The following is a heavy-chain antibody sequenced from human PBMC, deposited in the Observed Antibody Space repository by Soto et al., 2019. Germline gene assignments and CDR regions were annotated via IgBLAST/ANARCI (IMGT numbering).Heavy chain of an antibody. CDR3: ARDSYCGGDCYPRDWFAP. D-gene: IGHD2-21*02. V-gene: IGHV1-18*01. Sequence: GASVKVSCKASGYTFTSYGISWVRQAPGQGLEWMGWISAYNGNANYAQKLQGRVTMTTDTSTSTAYMELRSLRSDDTAVYYCARDSYCGGDCYPRDWFAPSGHGTLVILSS. CDR1: GYTFTSYG. J-gene: IGHJ5*02. CDR2: ISAYNGNA.